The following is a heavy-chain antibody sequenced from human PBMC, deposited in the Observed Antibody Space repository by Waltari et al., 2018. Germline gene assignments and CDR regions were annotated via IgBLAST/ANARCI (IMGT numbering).Heavy chain of an antibody. D-gene: IGHD2-2*03. CDR2: IYHAGDT. CDR3: SRQVLGYCTSAACRRLES. Sequence: QVQLQESGPGLVKHSETLSPTCDVSGYSINSGYYWGWNRQSPGKGLEWIATIYHAGDTFYNPSLKSRVTISMDTSKNQFSLKLNSVTAADTAVYFCSRQVLGYCTSAACRRLESWGQGTLVTVSS. J-gene: IGHJ4*02. V-gene: IGHV4-38-2*01. CDR1: GYSINSGYY.